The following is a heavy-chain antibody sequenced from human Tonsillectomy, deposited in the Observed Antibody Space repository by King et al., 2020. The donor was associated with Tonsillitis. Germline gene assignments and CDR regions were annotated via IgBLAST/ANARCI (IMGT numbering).Heavy chain of an antibody. V-gene: IGHV3-7*01. J-gene: IGHJ4*02. CDR1: GFTFSSYW. D-gene: IGHD3-10*01. CDR3: ARDWYGSGSPFDY. Sequence: VQLVESGGGLVQPGGSLRLSCAASGFTFSSYWMSWVRQAPGKGLEWVANIKQDGSEKYYVDSVKGRFTISRDNAKNSLHLQMNSLRAEDTAVYYCARDWYGSGSPFDYWGQGTLVTVSS. CDR2: IKQDGSEK.